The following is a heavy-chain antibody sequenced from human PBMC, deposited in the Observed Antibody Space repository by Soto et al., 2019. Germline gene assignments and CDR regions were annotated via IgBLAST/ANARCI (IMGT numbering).Heavy chain of an antibody. CDR1: GRTFSSYS. Sequence: QVQLVQSGAEVKKPGSSVKVSCEASGRTFSSYSIIWVRQAPGHGLEWLGRITPVLGIANYSQKFQGRVTLTADKSTSTAYMDLSSLTFVDTAVYYCARGGGVAGDPNLQRYYYGMDVWGQGTTVTVSS. CDR2: ITPVLGIA. V-gene: IGHV1-69*02. D-gene: IGHD6-19*01. J-gene: IGHJ6*02. CDR3: ARGGGVAGDPNLQRYYYGMDV.